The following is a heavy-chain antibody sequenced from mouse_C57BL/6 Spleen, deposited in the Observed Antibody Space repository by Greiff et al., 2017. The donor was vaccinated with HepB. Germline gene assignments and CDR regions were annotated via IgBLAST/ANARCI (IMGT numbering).Heavy chain of an antibody. J-gene: IGHJ3*01. CDR2: IDPENGDT. D-gene: IGHD2-3*01. CDR3: SPYDGYYETFAY. CDR1: GFNIKDDY. V-gene: IGHV14-4*01. Sequence: EVQLQESGAELVRPGASVKLSCTASGFNIKDDYMHWVKQRPEQGLEWIGWIDPENGDTEYASKFQGKATITADTSSNTAYLQLSSLTSEDTAVYYCSPYDGYYETFAYWGQGTLVTVSA.